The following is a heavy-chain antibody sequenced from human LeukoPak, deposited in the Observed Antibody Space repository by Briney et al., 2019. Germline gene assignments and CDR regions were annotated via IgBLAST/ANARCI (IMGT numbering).Heavy chain of an antibody. D-gene: IGHD3-10*01. Sequence: PGGSLRLSCAASAFTFDDYAMHWVRQAPGKGLEWVSLISGDGGSTYYADSVKGRFTVSRDNSKNSLYLHMSSLRTEDTALFYCAKDTIPYGRSYYYMDVWGKGATVTVSS. J-gene: IGHJ6*03. CDR2: ISGDGGST. CDR3: AKDTIPYGRSYYYMDV. V-gene: IGHV3-43*02. CDR1: AFTFDDYA.